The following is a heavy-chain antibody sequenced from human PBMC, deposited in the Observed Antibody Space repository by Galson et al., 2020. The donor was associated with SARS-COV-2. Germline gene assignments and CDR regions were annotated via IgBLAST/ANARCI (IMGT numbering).Heavy chain of an antibody. V-gene: IGHV1-18*04. J-gene: IGHJ6*02. D-gene: IGHD5-18*01. CDR2: SSAYTGNT. CDR1: GYTFTSYG. CDR3: ARDLSSVDTAMVSYYYYGMDV. Sequence: ASVKVSCKASGYTFTSYGIRWVRQAPGQRLEWMGWSSAYTGNTQYAQTFQDRVTLTTDTSTSTAYMDLMSLRSDDTAVYYCARDLSSVDTAMVSYYYYGMDVWGQGTTVTVSS.